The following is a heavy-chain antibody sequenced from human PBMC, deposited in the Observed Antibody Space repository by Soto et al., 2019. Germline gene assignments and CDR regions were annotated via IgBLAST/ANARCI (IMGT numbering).Heavy chain of an antibody. CDR1: GGTFSSYA. V-gene: IGHV1-69*13. Sequence: SVKVSCKASGGTFSSYAISWVRQAPGQGLEWMGGIIPIFGTANYAQKFQGRVTIAADESTSTAYMELSSLRSEDTAVYYCARDRRGYSYGSVGFDYWGQGTLVTVSS. J-gene: IGHJ4*02. D-gene: IGHD5-18*01. CDR3: ARDRRGYSYGSVGFDY. CDR2: IIPIFGTA.